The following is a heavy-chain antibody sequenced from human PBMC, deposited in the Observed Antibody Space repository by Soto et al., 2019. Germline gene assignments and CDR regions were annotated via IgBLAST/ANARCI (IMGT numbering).Heavy chain of an antibody. Sequence: QVQVVQSGAEVKTPGSSVKVSCKASGDTFTKYAFSWVRQAPGQGLEWLGGIIPIFGTPDYAQKFQGRVAIISDKSTRMVYMELSSLRSEDTAVYYCAVDVLVQLVPSGYYYYDMDVWGQGTTVTVS. D-gene: IGHD6-6*01. J-gene: IGHJ6*02. CDR1: GDTFTKYA. CDR3: AVDVLVQLVPSGYYYYDMDV. V-gene: IGHV1-69*06. CDR2: IIPIFGTP.